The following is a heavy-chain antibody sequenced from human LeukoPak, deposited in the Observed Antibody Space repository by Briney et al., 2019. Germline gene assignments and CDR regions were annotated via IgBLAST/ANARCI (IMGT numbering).Heavy chain of an antibody. CDR1: CGSISGNNCC. Sequence: SETLSLTCTVSCGSISGNNCCWSWIRQPPGKGLEWIGSIYYSGSTFYNPSLKGRVTMSVDTYNNQFSLNCSYVTAADTALYYFAKLVVFYVPPSTVTWGQGTLVTVSS. CDR3: AKLVVFYVPPSTVT. CDR2: IYYSGST. J-gene: IGHJ5*02. V-gene: IGHV4-39*01. D-gene: IGHD2-8*02.